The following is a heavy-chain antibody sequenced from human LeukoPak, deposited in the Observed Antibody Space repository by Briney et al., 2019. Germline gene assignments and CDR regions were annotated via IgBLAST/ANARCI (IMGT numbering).Heavy chain of an antibody. V-gene: IGHV4-39*07. Sequence: SETLSLTCTVSGGSISSSSYYWGWIRQPPGKGLEWIGSIYYSGSTYYNPSLKSRVTVSVDTSRNHLSLKLTSVTAADTAVYYCARGAAAGSEYIYWGQGTLVTVSS. CDR1: GGSISSSSYY. J-gene: IGHJ4*02. D-gene: IGHD6-13*01. CDR3: ARGAAAGSEYIY. CDR2: IYYSGST.